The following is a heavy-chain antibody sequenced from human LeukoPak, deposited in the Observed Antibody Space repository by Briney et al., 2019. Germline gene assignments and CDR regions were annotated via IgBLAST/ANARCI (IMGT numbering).Heavy chain of an antibody. CDR2: ISSSSSYI. Sequence: PGGSLRLSCAASGFTFSSYSMNWVRQAPGKGLEWVSSISSSSSYIYYADSVKGRFTISRDNAKNSLYLQMNSLRAEDTAVYYCARDRISRYYGSGSYDYWGQGTLVTVSS. J-gene: IGHJ4*02. V-gene: IGHV3-21*01. D-gene: IGHD3-10*01. CDR1: GFTFSSYS. CDR3: ARDRISRYYGSGSYDY.